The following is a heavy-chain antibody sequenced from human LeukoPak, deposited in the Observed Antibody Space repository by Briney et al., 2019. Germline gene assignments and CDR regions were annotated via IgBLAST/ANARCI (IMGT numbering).Heavy chain of an antibody. CDR1: GFSVSSNY. D-gene: IGHD5-18*01. CDR2: IYSGGST. J-gene: IGHJ4*02. V-gene: IGHV3-53*01. Sequence: GGSLRLSCAGSGFSVSSNYLTWVRQAPGKGLEWVSVIYSGGSTYYADSVKGRFTISRDNSKNTLFLQMNGLRDEDTAVYYCARGTSYGPYDWCQGTLVTVSS. CDR3: ARGTSYGPYD.